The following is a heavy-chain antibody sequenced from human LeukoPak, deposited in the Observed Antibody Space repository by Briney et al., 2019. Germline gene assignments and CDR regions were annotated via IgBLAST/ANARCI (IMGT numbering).Heavy chain of an antibody. CDR2: SYYSGSS. D-gene: IGHD2-2*01. J-gene: IGHJ5*02. Sequence: PSETLSLTCTVSDGSISSYYWSLIRQPPGKGLEWIGSSYYSGSSYYNPSLKSRVTISVDTSKNQFSLRLSTVTAADTAVYYCARQDERVVVVPAAKQPWFDPWGQGTLVTVSS. V-gene: IGHV4-59*05. CDR3: ARQDERVVVVPAAKQPWFDP. CDR1: DGSISSYY.